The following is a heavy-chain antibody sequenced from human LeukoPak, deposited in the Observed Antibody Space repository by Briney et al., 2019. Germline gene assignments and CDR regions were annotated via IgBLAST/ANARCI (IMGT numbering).Heavy chain of an antibody. V-gene: IGHV3-23*01. Sequence: GGSLRLSCAASGFTFSSYAMMWVRQAPGKGLNWVSTISVNGGSPNYADSVKGRFTISRDNSKNTLYLQMNSLRAEDTAVYYSSRDHGDSSFDYGGQGTLATASS. CDR2: ISVNGGSP. D-gene: IGHD4-17*01. CDR1: GFTFSSYA. J-gene: IGHJ4*02. CDR3: SRDHGDSSFDY.